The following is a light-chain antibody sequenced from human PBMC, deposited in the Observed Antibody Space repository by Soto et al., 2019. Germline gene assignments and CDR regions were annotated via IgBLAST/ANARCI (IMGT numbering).Light chain of an antibody. Sequence: QSVLTQPASVSGSPGQSITISCTGTSSDVGGYNYVSWYQQHPGKAPKFMIYDVSNRPSGVSNRFSGSKSGNTASLTISGLQAEDEADYYCSSYTTSNTQQIVFGTGTKVTVL. V-gene: IGLV2-14*01. CDR2: DVS. CDR3: SSYTTSNTQQIV. CDR1: SSDVGGYNY. J-gene: IGLJ1*01.